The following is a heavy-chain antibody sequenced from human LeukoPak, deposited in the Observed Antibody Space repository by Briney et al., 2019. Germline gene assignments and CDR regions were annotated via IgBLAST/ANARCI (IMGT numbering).Heavy chain of an antibody. CDR3: ARVGSYLAFDY. V-gene: IGHV3-30-3*01. Sequence: GRSLRLSCAASGFTFSSYAMHWVRQAPGKGLEWVAVISYDGSNKYYADSVKGRFTISRDNSKNTLYLQMNSLRAEDTAVYYCARVGSYLAFDYWGQGTLVTVSS. CDR1: GFTFSSYA. J-gene: IGHJ4*02. D-gene: IGHD1-26*01. CDR2: ISYDGSNK.